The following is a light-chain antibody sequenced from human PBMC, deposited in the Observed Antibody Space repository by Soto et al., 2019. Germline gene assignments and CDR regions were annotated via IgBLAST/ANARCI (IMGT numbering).Light chain of an antibody. J-gene: IGLJ1*01. CDR3: TSYTSSNTYV. Sequence: QSALTQPASVSGSPGQSITISCTGTSSDIGGYNYVSWYQQHPGKPPKVMIYEVSNRPSGVSNRFSGSKSGNTASLTISGLHTEDEADYYCTSYTSSNTYVFGTGTKLTVL. CDR2: EVS. CDR1: SSDIGGYNY. V-gene: IGLV2-14*01.